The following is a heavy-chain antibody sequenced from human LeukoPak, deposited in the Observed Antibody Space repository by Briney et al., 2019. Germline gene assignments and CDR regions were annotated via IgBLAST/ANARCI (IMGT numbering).Heavy chain of an antibody. Sequence: ASVKVSCKASGYTFTGYYMHWVRQAPGQGLEWMGRINPNSGGTNYAQKFQGRVTMTRDTSISTAYMELSRLRSDDTAVYYCAREKSVVPAAIYYFDYWGQGTLVTVSS. V-gene: IGHV1-2*06. CDR3: AREKSVVPAAIYYFDY. CDR2: INPNSGGT. D-gene: IGHD2-2*02. CDR1: GYTFTGYY. J-gene: IGHJ4*02.